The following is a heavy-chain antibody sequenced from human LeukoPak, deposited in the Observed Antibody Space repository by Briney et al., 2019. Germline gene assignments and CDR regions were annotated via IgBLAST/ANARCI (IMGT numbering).Heavy chain of an antibody. CDR2: TNGRAATT. D-gene: IGHD7-27*01. J-gene: IGHJ6*03. CDR3: AKAPATGEGYYFYYMDV. V-gene: IGHV3-23*01. CDR1: GFTLSRYA. Sequence: PGGAPRISWGAPGIASGFTLSRYALRSVPQAPRKGLEWGGDTNGRAATTYYADSVKGRFTISRDNSKNTLYLQMNSLGADDTAVYYCAKAPATGEGYYFYYMDVWGKGTTVTVSS.